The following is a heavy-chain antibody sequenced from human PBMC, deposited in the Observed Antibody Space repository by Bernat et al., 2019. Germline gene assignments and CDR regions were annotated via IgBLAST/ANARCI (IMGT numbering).Heavy chain of an antibody. CDR3: TDGSYYGI. CDR1: GFTFSSYA. CDR2: IKSKTDGGTT. J-gene: IGHJ4*02. Sequence: VQLVESGGGVVQPGRSLRLSCAASGFTFSSYAMHWVRQAPGKGLEWVGRIKSKTDGGTTDYAAPVKGRFTISRDDSKNTLYLQMNSLKTEDTAVYYCTDGSYYGIWGQGTLVTVSS. V-gene: IGHV3-15*07. D-gene: IGHD1-26*01.